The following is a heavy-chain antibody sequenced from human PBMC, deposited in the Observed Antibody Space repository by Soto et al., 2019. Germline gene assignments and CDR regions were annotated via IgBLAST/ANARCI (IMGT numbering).Heavy chain of an antibody. CDR3: ARDLWMATTRGDDAFDI. CDR2: IKQDGSEK. CDR1: GFTFSIYW. V-gene: IGHV3-7*01. D-gene: IGHD5-12*01. J-gene: IGHJ3*02. Sequence: GSLRLSCAASGFTFSIYWMSWVRQAPGKGLEWVANIKQDGSEKYYVDSVKGRFTISRDNAKNSLYLQMNSLRAEDTAVYYCARDLWMATTRGDDAFDIWGQGTMVTVSS.